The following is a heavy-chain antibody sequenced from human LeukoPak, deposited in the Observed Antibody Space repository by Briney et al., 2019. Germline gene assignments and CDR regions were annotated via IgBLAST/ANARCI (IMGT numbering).Heavy chain of an antibody. D-gene: IGHD3-10*01. J-gene: IGHJ4*02. CDR2: ISWNSGSI. CDR3: AKVAGSGSYYIFDY. CDR1: GFTFDDYA. Sequence: PGGSLRLSCAASGFTFDDYAMHWVRQAPGKGLEWVSGISWNSGSIGYADSVKGRFTISRDNAKNSLYLQMNSLGAEDTALYYCAKVAGSGSYYIFDYWGQGTLVTVSS. V-gene: IGHV3-9*01.